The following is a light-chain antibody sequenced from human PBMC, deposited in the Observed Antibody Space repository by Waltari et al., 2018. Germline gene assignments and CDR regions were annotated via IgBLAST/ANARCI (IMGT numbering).Light chain of an antibody. CDR1: ESISKY. V-gene: IGKV3-20*01. J-gene: IGKJ1*01. Sequence: EIVLTQSPDTLSFSPGESATLSCRASESISKYLAWYQQKPGQAPRLLIYHASSRSSGIPDRFSGSGCGTDFSLTINRLEPEDFAVYYCQHYVNLPATFGQGTKLEIK. CDR3: QHYVNLPAT. CDR2: HAS.